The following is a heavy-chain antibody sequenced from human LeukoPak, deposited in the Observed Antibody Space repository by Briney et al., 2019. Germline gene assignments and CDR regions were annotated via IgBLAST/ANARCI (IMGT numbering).Heavy chain of an antibody. D-gene: IGHD1-26*01. Sequence: GGSLRLSCAASGFTFSSYWLHWVRQAPGKGLVWVSRINSDGSSTSYADSVKGRFTISRDNAKNTLYLQMNSLRAEDTAVYYCARDWPGSYYEVEAFDYWGQGTLVTVSS. CDR1: GFTFSSYW. CDR3: ARDWPGSYYEVEAFDY. V-gene: IGHV3-74*01. J-gene: IGHJ4*02. CDR2: INSDGSST.